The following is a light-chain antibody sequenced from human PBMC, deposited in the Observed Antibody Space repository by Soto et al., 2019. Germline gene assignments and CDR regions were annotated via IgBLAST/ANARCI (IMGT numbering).Light chain of an antibody. J-gene: IGKJ5*01. CDR1: QSVSSSY. CDR2: GAS. V-gene: IGKV3-20*01. CDR3: QQYGSSPPT. Sequence: EIVLTQSPATLSLSPGEIATLSFSASQSVSSSYLAWYQQKPGQAPRLLIYGASSRATGIPDRFSGSGSGTDFTLTISRLEPEDFAVYYCQQYGSSPPTFGQGTRLEIK.